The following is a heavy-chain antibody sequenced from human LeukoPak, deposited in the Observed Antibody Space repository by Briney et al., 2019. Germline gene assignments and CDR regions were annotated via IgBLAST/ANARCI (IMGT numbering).Heavy chain of an antibody. D-gene: IGHD3-9*01. V-gene: IGHV4-39*07. J-gene: IGHJ6*03. CDR2: IYYGENT. Sequence: PSETLSLTCTVSGGSISSGPYYWGWIRQPPGKGLEWIGNIYYGENTYYNPSLKSRVTMSVDTSKNQFSLKLSSVTAADTAVYYCAREKELLRYFDWLYRGPSYYYYYMDVWGKGTTVTISS. CDR1: GGSISSGPYY. CDR3: AREKELLRYFDWLYRGPSYYYYYMDV.